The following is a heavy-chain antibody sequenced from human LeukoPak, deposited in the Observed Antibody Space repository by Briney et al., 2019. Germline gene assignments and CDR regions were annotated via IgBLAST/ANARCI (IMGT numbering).Heavy chain of an antibody. CDR1: GFTFSSYG. J-gene: IGHJ4*02. CDR2: ISGSGGST. V-gene: IGHV3-23*01. CDR3: AKSDAYYYGSGSYPDY. Sequence: GGSLRLSCAASGFTFSSYGMSWVRQAPGKGLEWVSAISGSGGSTYYADSVRGRLTISRDNSKNTLYLQMNSLRAEDTAVYYCAKSDAYYYGSGSYPDYWGQGTLVTVSS. D-gene: IGHD3-10*01.